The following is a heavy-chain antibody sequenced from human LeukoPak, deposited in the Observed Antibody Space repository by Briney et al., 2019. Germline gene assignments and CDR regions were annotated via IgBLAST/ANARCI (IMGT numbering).Heavy chain of an antibody. CDR2: RYYTGSS. V-gene: IGHV4-31*03. D-gene: IGHD1-26*01. Sequence: SETLSLTCTVTGASISRGGHYWTWIRQHPGKGLEWIGYRYYTGSSYYNPSLKSRVTISVDTSKNQFSLKLSSVTAADTAVYYCARDRGSYSSYWGQGTLVTVSS. J-gene: IGHJ4*02. CDR1: GASISRGGHY. CDR3: ARDRGSYSSY.